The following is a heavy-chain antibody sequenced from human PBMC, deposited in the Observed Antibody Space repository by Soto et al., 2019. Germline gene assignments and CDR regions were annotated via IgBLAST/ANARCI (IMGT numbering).Heavy chain of an antibody. V-gene: IGHV4-30-4*01. D-gene: IGHD2-21*02. CDR3: VREDDGGDRDYYGLDV. CDR1: GGSLNSEYYH. CDR2: VHYTGSV. J-gene: IGHJ6*02. Sequence: SETLSLTCTVSGGSLNSEYYHWTWIRQAPGKGLEWIGYVHYTGSVRYNPSLQSRITMSVDTSKNLFSLNLSSVTAADTAVYFCVREDDGGDRDYYGLDVWGQGTMVTLSS.